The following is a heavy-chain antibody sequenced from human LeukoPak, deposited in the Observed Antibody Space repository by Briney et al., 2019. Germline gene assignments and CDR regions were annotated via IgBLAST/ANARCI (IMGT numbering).Heavy chain of an antibody. CDR2: INPNSGGT. J-gene: IGHJ5*02. CDR3: ARAETYYDFWSGYYPVTNWFDP. V-gene: IGHV1-2*02. D-gene: IGHD3-3*01. CDR1: GYTFTGYY. Sequence: ASVKVSCKASGYTFTGYYMHWVRQAPGQGLEWMGWINPNSGGTNYAQKFQGRVTMTRDTSISTAYMELSRLRSDDTAVYYCARAETYYDFWSGYYPVTNWFDPWGQGTLVTVSS.